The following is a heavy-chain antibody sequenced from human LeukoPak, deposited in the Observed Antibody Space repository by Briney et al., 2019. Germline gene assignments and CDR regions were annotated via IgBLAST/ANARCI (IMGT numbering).Heavy chain of an antibody. CDR2: ICDSGSI. J-gene: IGHJ4*02. Sequence: SETLSLTCTVSGGSISSYYWSWIRQPAWKRLEWIGYICDSGSINYNPSLKSRVTISVDTSKNQFSLNLSSVTAADTAVYYCAGGSGWPHFDYWGQGALVTVSS. CDR3: AGGSGWPHFDY. V-gene: IGHV4-59*01. CDR1: GGSISSYY. D-gene: IGHD6-19*01.